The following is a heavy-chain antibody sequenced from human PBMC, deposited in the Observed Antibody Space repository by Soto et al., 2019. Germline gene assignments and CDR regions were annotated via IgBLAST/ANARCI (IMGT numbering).Heavy chain of an antibody. D-gene: IGHD3-22*01. CDR1: GYTFTSYG. Sequence: GASVKVSCKASGYTFTSYGISWVRQAPGQGLEWMGWISAYNGNTNYAQKLQGRVTMTTDTSTSTAYMELRSLRSDDTAVYYCASERGYYCDSSRYYGYYGMDVWGQGTTVTVYS. CDR3: ASERGYYCDSSRYYGYYGMDV. V-gene: IGHV1-18*04. CDR2: ISAYNGNT. J-gene: IGHJ6*02.